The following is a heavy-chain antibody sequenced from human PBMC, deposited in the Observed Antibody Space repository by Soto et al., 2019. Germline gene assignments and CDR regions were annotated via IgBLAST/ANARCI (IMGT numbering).Heavy chain of an antibody. CDR2: ISAYNGNT. CDR3: ARDLKPYYYYYGMDV. CDR1: GYTFTSYG. Sequence: ASGKVSCKASGYTFTSYGISWVRQAPGQGLEWMGWISAYNGNTNYAQKHQGRVTMTTDTSTSTAYMELRSLRSDDTAVYYCARDLKPYYYYYGMDVWGQGTTVTVSS. V-gene: IGHV1-18*04. J-gene: IGHJ6*02.